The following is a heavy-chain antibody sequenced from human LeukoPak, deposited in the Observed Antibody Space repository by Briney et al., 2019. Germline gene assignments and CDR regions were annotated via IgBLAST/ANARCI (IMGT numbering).Heavy chain of an antibody. CDR3: AREEEDYVWGSYRYAFDI. V-gene: IGHV3-23*01. CDR2: ISGSGGST. J-gene: IGHJ3*02. D-gene: IGHD3-16*02. CDR1: GFTFSSYA. Sequence: GGSLRLSCAASGFTFSSYAMSWVRQAPGKGLEWVSAISGSGGSTYYADSVKGRFTISRDNSKNTLYLQMNSLRAEDTAVYYCAREEEDYVWGSYRYAFDIWGQGTMVTVSS.